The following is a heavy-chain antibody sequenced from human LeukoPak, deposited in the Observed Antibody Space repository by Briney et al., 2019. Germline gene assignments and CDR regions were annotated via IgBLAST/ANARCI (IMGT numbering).Heavy chain of an antibody. CDR1: GFTFSSYS. CDR3: ARGAGGSYEGAFDI. D-gene: IGHD1-26*01. J-gene: IGHJ3*02. CDR2: ISSSSSYI. Sequence: GGSLRLSCAASGFTFSSYSMNWVRQAPGKGLEWVSSISSSSSYIYYADSVKGRFTISRDNAKNSLYLQMNSLRAEDTAVYYCARGAGGSYEGAFDIWGQGTMVTVSS. V-gene: IGHV3-21*01.